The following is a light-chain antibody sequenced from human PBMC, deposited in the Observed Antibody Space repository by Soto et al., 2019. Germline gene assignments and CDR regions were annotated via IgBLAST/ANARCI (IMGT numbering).Light chain of an antibody. CDR3: SSYTRRSTLV. CDR1: SSDVGGYNY. Sequence: QSALTQPASVSGSPGQSITISCTGSSSDVGGYNYVSWYQQYPGKAPKLMIYDVTNRPSGVSNRFSGSRSGNTASLTSSGLQAEDEADYYCSSYTRRSTLVFGGGTKLTVL. V-gene: IGLV2-14*01. CDR2: DVT. J-gene: IGLJ2*01.